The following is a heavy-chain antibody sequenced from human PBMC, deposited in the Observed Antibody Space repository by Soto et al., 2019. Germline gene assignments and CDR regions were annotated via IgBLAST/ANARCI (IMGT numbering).Heavy chain of an antibody. Sequence: QVQLVQPGAEVEKPGSSVKVSCKASGGTTSSYTISWVRQSPGQGLEWMGNIVPMINKVDYAQKFQGRVTITADKAARSVYRELSSLKSEDRAVYFCALRPGNWNPLADWGQGTLVTV. D-gene: IGHD1-1*01. CDR3: ALRPGNWNPLAD. J-gene: IGHJ4*02. CDR2: IVPMINKV. CDR1: GGTTSSYT. V-gene: IGHV1-69*02.